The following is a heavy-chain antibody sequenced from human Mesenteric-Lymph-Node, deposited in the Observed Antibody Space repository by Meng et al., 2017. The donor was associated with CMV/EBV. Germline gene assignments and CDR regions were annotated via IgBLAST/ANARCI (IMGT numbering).Heavy chain of an antibody. CDR3: ATGSDFWSGSHPFDF. CDR1: GTSGRSSYC. J-gene: IGHJ4*02. CDR2: VSTTETT. Sequence: GTSGRSSYCWGWGRQHPGMGLSCVAYVSTTETTHYNPSVTSRVTISTGTSQSELSRKLISVAAADSAVYYCATGSDFWSGSHPFDFWGQGTLVTVSS. D-gene: IGHD3-3*01. V-gene: IGHV4-31*02.